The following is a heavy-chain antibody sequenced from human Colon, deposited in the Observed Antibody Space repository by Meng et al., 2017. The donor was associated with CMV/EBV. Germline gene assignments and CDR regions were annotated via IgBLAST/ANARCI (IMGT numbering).Heavy chain of an antibody. J-gene: IGHJ4*02. D-gene: IGHD3-3*01. CDR2: MNTDGSST. V-gene: IGHV3-74*01. CDR3: VRENYDSADF. CDR1: GFTFTEYW. Sequence: GGSLRLSCATSGFTFTEYWMHWVRQAPGKGLVWVSRMNTDGSSTTYADSVKGRFTISRDNAKNTLFLQMSNLRTEDTAVYFCVRENYDSADFWGQGTLVTVSS.